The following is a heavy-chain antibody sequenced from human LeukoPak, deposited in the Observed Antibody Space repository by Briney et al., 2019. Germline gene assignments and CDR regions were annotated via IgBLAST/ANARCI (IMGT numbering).Heavy chain of an antibody. CDR2: ISSSGSTI. V-gene: IGHV3-11*01. J-gene: IGHJ3*02. D-gene: IGHD3-3*01. CDR3: ARGYYDFWSGYLRDAFDI. CDR1: GFTFSDYY. Sequence: GGSLRLSCAASGFTFSDYYMSWIRQAPGKGLEWVSYISSSGSTIYYADSVKGRFTISRDNAKNSLYLQMNSLRAEDTAVYYCARGYYDFWSGYLRDAFDIWGQGTMVTVSS.